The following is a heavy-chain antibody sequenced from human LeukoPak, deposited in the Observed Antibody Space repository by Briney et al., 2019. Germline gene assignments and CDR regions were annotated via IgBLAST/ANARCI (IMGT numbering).Heavy chain of an antibody. J-gene: IGHJ4*02. D-gene: IGHD6-13*01. CDR2: ISWNSGSI. V-gene: IGHV3-9*01. CDR3: AKDISYSSSWVDY. Sequence: GRSLRLSCAASGFTFDDYAMHWVRQAPGKGLEWVSGISWNSGSIDYADSVKGRFTISRDNAKNSLYLQMNSLRAEDTALYYCAKDISYSSSWVDYWGQGTLVTVSS. CDR1: GFTFDDYA.